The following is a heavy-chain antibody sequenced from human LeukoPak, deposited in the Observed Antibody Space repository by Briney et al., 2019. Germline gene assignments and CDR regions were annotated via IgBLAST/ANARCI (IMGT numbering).Heavy chain of an antibody. CDR2: ISPAGDYI. D-gene: IGHD2-21*02. J-gene: IGHJ4*02. V-gene: IGHV3-23*01. CDR3: VRGSRDWAGTDY. Sequence: GGSLRLSCAASGFTFSNYAMSWVRQIPGRGLQWVSAISPAGDYIYYADSVKGRFTVSRDNSKNTLYLQMTSLRVEDTAVYYCVRGSRDWAGTDYWGQGTLVTVSS. CDR1: GFTFSNYA.